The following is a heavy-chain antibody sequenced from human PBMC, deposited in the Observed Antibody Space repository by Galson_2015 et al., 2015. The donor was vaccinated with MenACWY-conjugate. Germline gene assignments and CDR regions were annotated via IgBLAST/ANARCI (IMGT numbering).Heavy chain of an antibody. CDR2: ISSSSSYI. D-gene: IGHD2-2*01. Sequence: SLRLSCAASGFTFSSYSMNWVRQAPGKGLEWVSSISSSSSYIYYADSVKGRFTISRDNAKNSLYLQMNSLRAEDTAVYYCASVVFGAFDYWGQGTLVTVSS. V-gene: IGHV3-21*01. CDR3: ASVVFGAFDY. CDR1: GFTFSSYS. J-gene: IGHJ4*02.